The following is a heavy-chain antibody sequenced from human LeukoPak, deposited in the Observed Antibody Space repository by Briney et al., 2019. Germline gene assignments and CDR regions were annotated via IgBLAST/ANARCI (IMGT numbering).Heavy chain of an antibody. D-gene: IGHD4-17*01. CDR2: IGGSGSPI. V-gene: IGHV3-11*04. Sequence: GGSLRLSCAASGFTFSDYYMSWIRQAPGKGLEWVSYIGGSGSPIYYADSVRGRFTISRDNAKNSLYLQVNSLRAEDTAVYYCARPSRVTTAGYYFGYWGQGTLVTVSS. CDR3: ARPSRVTTAGYYFGY. J-gene: IGHJ4*02. CDR1: GFTFSDYY.